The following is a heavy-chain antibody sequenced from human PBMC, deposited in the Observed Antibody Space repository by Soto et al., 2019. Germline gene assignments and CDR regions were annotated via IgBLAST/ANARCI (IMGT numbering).Heavy chain of an antibody. Sequence: SETLSLTCAVYGGSFSGYYWSWIRQPPGKGLEWIGEINHSGSTNYNPSLKSRVTISVDTSKNQFSLKLSSVTAADTAVYYCASLDSGYDLRFDYWGQGTLVTVSS. J-gene: IGHJ4*02. D-gene: IGHD5-12*01. CDR2: INHSGST. CDR1: GGSFSGYY. CDR3: ASLDSGYDLRFDY. V-gene: IGHV4-34*01.